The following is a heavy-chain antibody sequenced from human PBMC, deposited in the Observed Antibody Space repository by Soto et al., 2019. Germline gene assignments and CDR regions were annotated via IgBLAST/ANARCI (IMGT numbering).Heavy chain of an antibody. J-gene: IGHJ4*02. Sequence: ASVKVSCKASGYTFTSYGISWVRQAPGQGLEWMGWISAYNGNTNYAQKLQGRVTMTTDTSTSTAYMELRSLRSDDTAVYYCARDIDGGYYYDSSGSDYWGQGTLVTVSS. V-gene: IGHV1-18*01. CDR3: ARDIDGGYYYDSSGSDY. CDR1: GYTFTSYG. D-gene: IGHD3-22*01. CDR2: ISAYNGNT.